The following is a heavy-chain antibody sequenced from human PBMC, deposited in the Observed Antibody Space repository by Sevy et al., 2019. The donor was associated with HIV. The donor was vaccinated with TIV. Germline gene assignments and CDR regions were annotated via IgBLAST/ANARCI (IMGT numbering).Heavy chain of an antibody. D-gene: IGHD3-22*01. Sequence: GGSLRLSCAASRFTFSKCRIKWVRQAPGKGLEWVSSIRGSPDYIYYADSVKGRFTISRDKAKNSLYMQMNSLRAEDTAVYYCARVDANYDKGFDPWGQGTLVTVSS. CDR1: RFTFSKCR. V-gene: IGHV3-21*01. CDR3: ARVDANYDKGFDP. J-gene: IGHJ5*02. CDR2: IRGSPDYI.